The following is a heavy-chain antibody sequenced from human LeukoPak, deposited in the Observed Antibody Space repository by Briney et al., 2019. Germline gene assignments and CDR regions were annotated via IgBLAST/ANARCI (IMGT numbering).Heavy chain of an antibody. CDR1: GYTFTSYA. J-gene: IGHJ5*02. CDR3: ARASYRYGSNWFDP. D-gene: IGHD5-18*01. V-gene: IGHV1-3*01. CDR2: INAGNGNT. Sequence: GASVKVSCKASGYTFTSYAMHWVRQAPGQRLEWMGWINAGNGNTKYSQKFQGRVTITRDTSISTAYMELSSLRSEDTAVYYCARASYRYGSNWFDPWGQGTLVTVSS.